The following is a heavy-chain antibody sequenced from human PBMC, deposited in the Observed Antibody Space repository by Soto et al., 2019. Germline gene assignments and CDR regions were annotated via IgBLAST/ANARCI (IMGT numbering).Heavy chain of an antibody. CDR1: GYTFTSYG. CDR2: ISAYNGNT. D-gene: IGHD2-15*01. J-gene: IGHJ5*02. Sequence: QVQLVQSGAEVKKPGASVKVSCKASGYTFTSYGISWVRQAPGQGLEWMGWISAYNGNTNYAQKLQGRVTMTTDTPTSTAYMELRSLRSDDTAVYYCARAVYCSGGSCYSGHWFDPWGQGTLVTVSS. V-gene: IGHV1-18*01. CDR3: ARAVYCSGGSCYSGHWFDP.